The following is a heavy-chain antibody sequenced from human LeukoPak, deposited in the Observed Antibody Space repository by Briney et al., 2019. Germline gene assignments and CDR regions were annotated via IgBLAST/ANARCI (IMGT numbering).Heavy chain of an antibody. D-gene: IGHD6-19*01. CDR3: AKVYGIAVADTFDY. V-gene: IGHV3-23*01. CDR1: GFTFSSYS. J-gene: IGHJ4*02. Sequence: GGSLRLSCAASGFTFSSYSMNWVRQAPGKGLEWVSAISGSGGSTYYADSVKGRFTISRDNSKNTLYLQMNSLRAEDTAVYYCAKVYGIAVADTFDYWGQGTLVTVSS. CDR2: ISGSGGST.